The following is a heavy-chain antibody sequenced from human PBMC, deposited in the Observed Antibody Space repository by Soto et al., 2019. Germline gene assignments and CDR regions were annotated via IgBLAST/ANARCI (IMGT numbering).Heavy chain of an antibody. V-gene: IGHV1-46*03. D-gene: IGHD5-12*01. J-gene: IGHJ3*02. CDR3: ARGIWLHDAFDI. CDR2: INPSGGST. CDR1: GYTFTSYY. Sequence: ASVXVSCKESGYTFTSYYMHWVRQAPGQGLEWMGIINPSGGSTSYAQKFQGRVTMTRDTSTSTVYMELSSLRSEDTAVYYCARGIWLHDAFDIWGQGTMVTVSS.